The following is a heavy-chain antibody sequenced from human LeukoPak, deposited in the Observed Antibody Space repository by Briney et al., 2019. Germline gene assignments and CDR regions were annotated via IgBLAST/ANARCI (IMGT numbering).Heavy chain of an antibody. CDR2: ISSSSSYI. CDR3: AREVTGGTSTNYYYYGMDV. CDR1: GFTFSNAW. V-gene: IGHV3-21*01. D-gene: IGHD2-8*02. Sequence: GSLRLSCAASGFTFSNAWMSWVRQAPGKGLEWVSSISSSSSYIYYADSVKGRFTISRDNAKNSLYLQMNSLRAEGTAVYYCAREVTGGTSTNYYYYGMDVWGQGTTVTVSS. J-gene: IGHJ6*02.